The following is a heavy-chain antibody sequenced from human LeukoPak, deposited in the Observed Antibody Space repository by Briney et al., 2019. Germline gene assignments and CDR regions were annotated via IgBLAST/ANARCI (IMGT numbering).Heavy chain of an antibody. CDR3: AGDVNWKDYYYYYGMDV. D-gene: IGHD1-1*01. CDR1: GYTFTSYG. J-gene: IGHJ6*02. CDR2: ISAYNGNT. V-gene: IGHV1-18*01. Sequence: ASVKVSCKASGYTFTSYGISWVRQAPGQGLEWMGWISAYNGNTNYAQKLQGRVTMTTDTSTSTAYMELRSLRSDDTAVYYCAGDVNWKDYYYYYGMDVWGQGTTVTVSS.